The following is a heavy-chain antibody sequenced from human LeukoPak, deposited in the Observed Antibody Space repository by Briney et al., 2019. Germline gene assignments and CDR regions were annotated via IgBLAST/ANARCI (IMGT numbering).Heavy chain of an antibody. V-gene: IGHV4-39*02. Sequence: PSETLSLTCTVSGGSISSSSYYWGWIRQPPGKGLEWIGSIYYSGNTYYNPSLKSRVTISVDTSKNQFSLKLSSVTAADTAVYYCARDPGYGSGSYVDYWGQGTLVTVSS. CDR2: IYYSGNT. J-gene: IGHJ4*02. D-gene: IGHD3-10*01. CDR3: ARDPGYGSGSYVDY. CDR1: GGSISSSSYY.